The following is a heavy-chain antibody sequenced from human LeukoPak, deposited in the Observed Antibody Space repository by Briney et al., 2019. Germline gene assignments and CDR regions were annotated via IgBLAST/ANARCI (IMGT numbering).Heavy chain of an antibody. Sequence: GESLTLSCVASGFTFGRSWMSWVRQAPGKGLEWVANIKEDGTAKYYVDSVKGRFTISRDNAKNSLHLQMNSLRDEDTAVYYCARDGRPIDYWGQGTLVTVSS. CDR1: GFTFGRSW. V-gene: IGHV3-7*05. J-gene: IGHJ4*02. CDR3: ARDGRPIDY. CDR2: IKEDGTAK.